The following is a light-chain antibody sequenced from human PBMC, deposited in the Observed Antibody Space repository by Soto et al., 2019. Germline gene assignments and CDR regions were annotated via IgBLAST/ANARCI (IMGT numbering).Light chain of an antibody. CDR1: QSVSSVY. V-gene: IGKV3-20*01. CDR3: QQYGSSPIT. CDR2: GAS. Sequence: EIVLTQSPGTLTLSPGERATLSCRASQSVSSVYLAWYQQKPGQPPRLLIYGASSRATGIPDRFSGSGSGTDFTLTITRLEPEDFGVYYCQQYGSSPITFGQGTRLEMK. J-gene: IGKJ5*01.